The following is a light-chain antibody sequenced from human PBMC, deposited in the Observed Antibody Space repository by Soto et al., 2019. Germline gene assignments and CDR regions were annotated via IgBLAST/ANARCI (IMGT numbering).Light chain of an antibody. J-gene: IGLJ1*01. Sequence: QSALTQPASVSGSPGQSITISRTGTSSDVGGYNYVSWYQQHPGKAPKLMIYDVSNRPSGVSNRFSGSKSGNTASLTISGLQAEDEADYSCSSYTSSSTLYVFGTGTKLIVL. CDR1: SSDVGGYNY. V-gene: IGLV2-14*01. CDR2: DVS. CDR3: SSYTSSSTLYV.